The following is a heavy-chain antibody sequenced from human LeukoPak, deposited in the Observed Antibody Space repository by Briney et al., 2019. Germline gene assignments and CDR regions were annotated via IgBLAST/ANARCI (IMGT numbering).Heavy chain of an antibody. CDR1: GGSISSYY. CDR3: ARVGSGYDYFYVFDI. CDR2: IYYSGST. V-gene: IGHV4-59*01. J-gene: IGHJ3*02. Sequence: PSETLSLTCTVSGGSISSYYWSWIRQPPGKGLEWIGYIYYSGSTNYNPSLKSRVTISVDTSKNQFSLKLSSVTAADTAVYYCARVGSGYDYFYVFDIWGQGTMVTVSS. D-gene: IGHD5-12*01.